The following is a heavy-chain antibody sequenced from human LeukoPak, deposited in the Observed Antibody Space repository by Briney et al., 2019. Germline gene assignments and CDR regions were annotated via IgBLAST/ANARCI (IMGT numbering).Heavy chain of an antibody. CDR2: ISYDGSNK. J-gene: IGHJ5*02. CDR3: AEDLIGPYNWFDP. D-gene: IGHD3-9*01. V-gene: IGHV3-30*18. CDR1: GFTFSSYG. Sequence: GRSLRLSCAASGFTFSSYGMHWVRQAPGKGLEWVAVISYDGSNKYYADSVKGRFTISRDNSKNTLYLQMNSLRAEDTAVYYCAEDLIGPYNWFDPWGQGTLVTVSS.